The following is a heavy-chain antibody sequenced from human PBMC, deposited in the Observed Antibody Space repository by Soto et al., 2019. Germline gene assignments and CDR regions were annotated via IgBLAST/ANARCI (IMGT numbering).Heavy chain of an antibody. CDR2: IYYSGST. D-gene: IGHD2-21*02. CDR1: GGSTSSYY. J-gene: IGHJ6*02. Sequence: SETLSLTCTVSGGSTSSYYWSWIRQPPGKGLEWIGYIYYSGSTNYNPSLKSRVTISVDTSKNQFSLQLSSVTAADTAVYFCAREDDGGDRDYYGLDVWGQGTTVTVSS. V-gene: IGHV4-59*12. CDR3: AREDDGGDRDYYGLDV.